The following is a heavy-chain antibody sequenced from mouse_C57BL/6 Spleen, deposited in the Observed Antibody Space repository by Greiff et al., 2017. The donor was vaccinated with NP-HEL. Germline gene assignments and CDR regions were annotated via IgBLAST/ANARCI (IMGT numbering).Heavy chain of an antibody. CDR2: FYPGDGDT. CDR1: GYAFSSSW. CDR3: AYGNSAWFAY. V-gene: IGHV1-82*01. D-gene: IGHD2-1*01. J-gene: IGHJ3*01. Sequence: VQLQQSGPELVKPGASVEISCKASGYAFSSSWMNWVKQRPGKGLEWIGRFYPGDGDTNYNGKVKGKATLTADKSSSTAYMQLRSLTCEDSAVYFCAYGNSAWFAYWGQGTLLTVSA.